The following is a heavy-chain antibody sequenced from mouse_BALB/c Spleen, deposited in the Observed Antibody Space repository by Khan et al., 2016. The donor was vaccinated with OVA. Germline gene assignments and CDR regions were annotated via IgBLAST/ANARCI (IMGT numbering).Heavy chain of an antibody. D-gene: IGHD2-14*01. J-gene: IGHJ4*01. Sequence: QVQLKESGPGLVAPSQSLSITCTVSGFSLSRYNIHWVRQPPGKGLEWLGMIWGGGGTDYNSTLKSRLSISKDNSKSPVFLKLNSLQADDTAMYYCARAYYRYDGYYALDSWGQGTSVTVSS. V-gene: IGHV2-6-4*01. CDR3: ARAYYRYDGYYALDS. CDR2: IWGGGGT. CDR1: GFSLSRYN.